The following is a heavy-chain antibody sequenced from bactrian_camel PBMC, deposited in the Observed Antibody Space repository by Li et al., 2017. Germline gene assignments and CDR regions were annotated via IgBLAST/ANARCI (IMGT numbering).Heavy chain of an antibody. V-gene: IGHV3S53*01. CDR2: IYPSSGRT. J-gene: IGHJ4*01. Sequence: HVQMVESGGGSVQAGGSLRLSCAASDTVVVMGWFRQSPGKEREDVARIYPSSGRTRYADSMKGRFTISHDNVKNTMFLQMNNLTPEDTAVYYCAASRLSGDSVAIGDFGYRGQGTQVTVS. D-gene: IGHD7*01. CDR1: DTVVV. CDR3: AASRLSGDSVAIGDFGY.